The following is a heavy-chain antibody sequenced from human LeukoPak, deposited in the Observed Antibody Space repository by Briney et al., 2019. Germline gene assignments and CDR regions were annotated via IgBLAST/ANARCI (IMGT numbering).Heavy chain of an antibody. D-gene: IGHD3-10*01. J-gene: IGHJ5*02. CDR2: IYNSGST. CDR1: GGSISSYY. CDR3: ARDSGTTGEVKFDP. V-gene: IGHV4-4*07. Sequence: SETLSLTCTVSGGSISSYYWIWIRQPAGKGLEWIGRIYNSGSTTYNPSLKSRVTMSVDTSKNQFSLKLSSVTAADTAVYYCARDSGTTGEVKFDPWDQGTLVTVSS.